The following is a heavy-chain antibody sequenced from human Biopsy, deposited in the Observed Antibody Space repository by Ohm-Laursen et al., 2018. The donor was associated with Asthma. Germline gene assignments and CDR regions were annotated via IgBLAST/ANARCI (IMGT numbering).Heavy chain of an antibody. J-gene: IGHJ2*01. Sequence: SQTLSLTCSVYGGSISSFYWSWIRQSPEKGLEWMGYVYWTGSTNYNPSLKSRVTMSVDTPKNQFSLKLTSVTVADTAVYYCARGGYCSGGDCYLRRPSYPVSYFDLWGRGTLVTVSS. D-gene: IGHD2-15*01. CDR2: VYWTGST. V-gene: IGHV4-59*12. CDR1: GGSISSFY. CDR3: ARGGYCSGGDCYLRRPSYPVSYFDL.